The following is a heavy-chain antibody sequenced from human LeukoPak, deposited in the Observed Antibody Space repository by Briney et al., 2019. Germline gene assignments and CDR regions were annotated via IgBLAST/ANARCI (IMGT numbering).Heavy chain of an antibody. Sequence: ASVKVSCKVSGYTLTELSMHWVRQAPGKGLEWMGGFDPEDGETIYAQKFQGRVTMTEDTSTDTAYMELSSLRSEDTAVYYYATDYYDFWSGYLPPFDPWGQGTLVTVSS. CDR3: ATDYYDFWSGYLPPFDP. V-gene: IGHV1-24*01. CDR1: GYTLTELS. CDR2: FDPEDGET. J-gene: IGHJ5*02. D-gene: IGHD3-3*01.